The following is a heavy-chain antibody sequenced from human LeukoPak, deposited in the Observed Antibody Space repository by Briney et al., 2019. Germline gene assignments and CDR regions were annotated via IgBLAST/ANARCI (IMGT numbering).Heavy chain of an antibody. CDR1: GFTFSTFW. CDR3: NVRWGPNFDY. Sequence: PGGSLRLSCTGSGFTFSTFWMHWVRQAPGKGLEWVSRISGDGSTTSYADSVKGRFTISRDNAKDTLYLHMTSLGADDTAIYYCNVRWGPNFDYWGQGSLVTVSP. J-gene: IGHJ4*02. V-gene: IGHV3-74*01. D-gene: IGHD3-10*01. CDR2: ISGDGSTT.